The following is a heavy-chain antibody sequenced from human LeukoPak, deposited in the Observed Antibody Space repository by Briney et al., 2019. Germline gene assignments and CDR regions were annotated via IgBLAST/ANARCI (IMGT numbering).Heavy chain of an antibody. J-gene: IGHJ4*02. CDR3: AKKDGRSGLGYSGYFDY. CDR1: GFTFSSYS. D-gene: IGHD2-15*01. Sequence: EGSLRLSCAASGFTFSSYSMNWVRQAPGKGLEWVSSIRSSSSYIYYADSVKGRFTISRDNAKNSLYLQMNSLRAEDTAVYYCAKKDGRSGLGYSGYFDYWGQGTLVSVSS. V-gene: IGHV3-21*01. CDR2: IRSSSSYI.